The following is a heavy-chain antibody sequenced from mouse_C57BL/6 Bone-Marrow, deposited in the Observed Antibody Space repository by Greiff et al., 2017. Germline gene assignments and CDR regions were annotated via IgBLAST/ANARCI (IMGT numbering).Heavy chain of an antibody. CDR2: IDPSDSYT. CDR3: FYYGNLMDY. CDR1: GYTFTSYW. Sequence: QVQLQQPGAELVRPGTSVKLSCKASGYTFTSYWMHWVKQRPGQGLEWIGLIDPSDSYTNYNQKFKGKATLTVDTSSSTAYMQLSSLTSEDSAVYYCFYYGNLMDYWGQGTSVTVSS. D-gene: IGHD2-1*01. J-gene: IGHJ4*01. V-gene: IGHV1-59*01.